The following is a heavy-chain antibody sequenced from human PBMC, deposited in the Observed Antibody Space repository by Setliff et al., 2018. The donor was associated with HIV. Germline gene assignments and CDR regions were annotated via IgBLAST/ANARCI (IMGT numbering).Heavy chain of an antibody. J-gene: IGHJ4*02. CDR3: TIEGAGTIVYS. V-gene: IGHV4-4*08. D-gene: IGHD6-19*01. Sequence: SETLSLTCIVSGASISSDTWSWIRQPPGKGLQWIGFIYNSEMINYNPPLTSRLSISLDTSKNQFSLNLHSVTAADTAVYYCTIEGAGTIVYSWGQGTLVTVSS. CDR2: IYNSEMI. CDR1: GASISSDT.